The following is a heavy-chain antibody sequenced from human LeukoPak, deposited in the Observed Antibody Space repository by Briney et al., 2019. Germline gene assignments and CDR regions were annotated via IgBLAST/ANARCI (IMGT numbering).Heavy chain of an antibody. CDR1: GGSLSSSIYY. J-gene: IGHJ3*02. D-gene: IGHD2-2*01. CDR2: IYYSGST. Sequence: SETLSLTCTVSGGSLSSSIYYWGWIRQPPGKGLEWIGSIYYSGSTYYNPSFKSRVTMSVDTSKNQFSPKLSSVTAADTAVYYCARGGVIPAAIRGAFDIWGQGTMVTVSS. CDR3: ARGGVIPAAIRGAFDI. V-gene: IGHV4-39*07.